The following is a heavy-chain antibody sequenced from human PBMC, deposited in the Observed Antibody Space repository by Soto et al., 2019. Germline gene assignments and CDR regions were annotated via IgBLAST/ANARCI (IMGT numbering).Heavy chain of an antibody. V-gene: IGHV1-2*02. CDR2: INPYTGGT. Sequence: ASVNVSCKASGYTFTGYYVLWVRQAPGQGPECMGWINPYTGGTNYAQKSQGRVTMTRDTSISTAYMELSKLISDDTAVYYCATQFHHCGGDCYRGPYFGMDVWGQGTTVTVSS. D-gene: IGHD2-21*02. CDR3: ATQFHHCGGDCYRGPYFGMDV. J-gene: IGHJ6*02. CDR1: GYTFTGYY.